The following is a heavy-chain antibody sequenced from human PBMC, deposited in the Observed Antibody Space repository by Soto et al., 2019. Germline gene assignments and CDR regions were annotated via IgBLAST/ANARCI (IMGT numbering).Heavy chain of an antibody. D-gene: IGHD6-19*01. J-gene: IGHJ4*02. Sequence: GGSLRLSCAASGFTVSSNYMNWVRQAPGKGLEWVSVIYSSGTTYYADSVKGRFTISRDNSKNTLYLQMNSLRAEDTAFYYCARGIAVAGFYFDSWGQGTLVTVSS. V-gene: IGHV3-53*01. CDR3: ARGIAVAGFYFDS. CDR1: GFTVSSNY. CDR2: IYSSGTT.